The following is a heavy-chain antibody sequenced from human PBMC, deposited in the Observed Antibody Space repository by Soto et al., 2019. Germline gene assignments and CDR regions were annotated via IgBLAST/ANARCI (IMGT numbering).Heavy chain of an antibody. Sequence: GESLKISCRGSGYSFTSYWIGWVRQMPGKGLEWMGIIYPGDSDTRYSPSFQGQVTISADKSISTAYLQWSSLKASDTAMYYCARATDYYDSSGYYRRYYFDYWGQGTLVTVSS. CDR3: ARATDYYDSSGYYRRYYFDY. CDR2: IYPGDSDT. J-gene: IGHJ4*02. CDR1: GYSFTSYW. D-gene: IGHD3-22*01. V-gene: IGHV5-51*01.